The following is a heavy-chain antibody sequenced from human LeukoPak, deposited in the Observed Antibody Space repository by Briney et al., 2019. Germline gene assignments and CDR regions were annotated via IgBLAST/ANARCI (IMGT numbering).Heavy chain of an antibody. J-gene: IGHJ3*02. CDR1: GDSISSYY. CDR3: ARSLYYFGSDSFDI. CDR2: IYYSGST. Sequence: PSETLSLTCTVSGDSISSYYWNWIRQPPGKGLEWIGYIYYSGSTNYNPSLKSRVTISVDTSKNQFSLKLSSVTAADTAVYYCARSLYYFGSDSFDIWGQGTMVTVSS. V-gene: IGHV4-59*01. D-gene: IGHD3-10*01.